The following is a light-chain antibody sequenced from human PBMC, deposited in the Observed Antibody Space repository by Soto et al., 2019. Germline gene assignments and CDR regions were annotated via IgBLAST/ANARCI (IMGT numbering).Light chain of an antibody. CDR1: QSVSGW. V-gene: IGKV1-5*01. CDR3: QQYSTYFYS. Sequence: DIQMTQSPSTLYASVGDRVTITCRASQSVSGWLAWYQQKPGEAPTLLIFDVSRLEVGVPSRFRGGGSGTEFTLTITSLQPDDFATYYCQQYSTYFYSFGQGTKLQFK. CDR2: DVS. J-gene: IGKJ2*03.